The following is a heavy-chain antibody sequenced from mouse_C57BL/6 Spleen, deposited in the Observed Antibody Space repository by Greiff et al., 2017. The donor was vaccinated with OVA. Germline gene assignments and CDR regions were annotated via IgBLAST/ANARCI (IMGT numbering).Heavy chain of an antibody. J-gene: IGHJ4*01. CDR1: GYAFSSSW. V-gene: IGHV1-82*01. Sequence: VKLMESGPELVKPGASVKISCKASGYAFSSSWMNWVKQRPGKGLEWIGRIYPGDGDTNYNGKFKGKATLTADKSSSTAYMQLSSLTSEDSAVYFCARSELGRYAMDYWGQGTSVTVSS. CDR2: IYPGDGDT. D-gene: IGHD4-1*01. CDR3: ARSELGRYAMDY.